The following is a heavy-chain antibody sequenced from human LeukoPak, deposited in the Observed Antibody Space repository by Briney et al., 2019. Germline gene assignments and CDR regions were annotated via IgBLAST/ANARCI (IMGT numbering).Heavy chain of an antibody. CDR3: ARDQGDRRYYYDSSGYFPPDY. CDR2: INPNSGGT. CDR1: GYTFTGYY. D-gene: IGHD3-22*01. J-gene: IGHJ4*02. V-gene: IGHV1-2*02. Sequence: ASVKVSCKASGYTFTGYYMHWVRQAPGQGLEWMGCINPNSGGTNYAQKFQGRVTMTRDTSISTAYMELSRLRSDDTAVYYCARDQGDRRYYYDSSGYFPPDYWGQGTLVTVSS.